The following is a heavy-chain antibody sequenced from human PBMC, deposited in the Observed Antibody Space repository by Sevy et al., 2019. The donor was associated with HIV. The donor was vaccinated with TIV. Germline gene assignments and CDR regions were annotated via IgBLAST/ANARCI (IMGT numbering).Heavy chain of an antibody. CDR3: ARDRSFIAARPKTIPRYYDGMDV. CDR1: GFTFSSYS. D-gene: IGHD6-6*01. Sequence: GGSLRLSCAASGFTFSSYSMNWVRQAPGKGLEWVSSISSSSSYIYYADSVKGRFTISRDNAKNSLYLQMNSLRAEDTAVYYCARDRSFIAARPKTIPRYYDGMDVWGQGTTVTVSS. V-gene: IGHV3-21*01. J-gene: IGHJ6*02. CDR2: ISSSSSYI.